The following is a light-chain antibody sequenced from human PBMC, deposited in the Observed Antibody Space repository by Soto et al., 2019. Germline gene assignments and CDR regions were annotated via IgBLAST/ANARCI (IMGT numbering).Light chain of an antibody. CDR2: VAS. Sequence: EIVLTQSPATLSVSPGERATLSCRASQSVNQKLGWYQQKPGQAPRLLIYVASYRATGIPARFSGSGSGTEYTLTISNMQAEDFAVYSCQQFNNWPHTFGQGTKVDIK. CDR3: QQFNNWPHT. V-gene: IGKV3-15*01. CDR1: QSVNQK. J-gene: IGKJ2*01.